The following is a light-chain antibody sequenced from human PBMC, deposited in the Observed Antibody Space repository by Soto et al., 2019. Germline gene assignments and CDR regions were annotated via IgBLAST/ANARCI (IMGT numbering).Light chain of an antibody. CDR2: GAS. J-gene: IGKJ5*01. CDR3: QQYNNWPIT. CDR1: QSVSRN. V-gene: IGKV3-15*01. Sequence: EIVMTQSPATLSVSPGERATLSCRASQSVSRNLAWHQQKPGQAPRLLIYGASTRATGIPARFSGSGSGTEFTLTISSLQSADFAVYYCQQYNNWPITFGQGTRLDIK.